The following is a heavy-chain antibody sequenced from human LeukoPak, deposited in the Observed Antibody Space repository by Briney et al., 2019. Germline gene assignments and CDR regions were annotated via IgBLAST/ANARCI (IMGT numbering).Heavy chain of an antibody. Sequence: GGSLRFSCEASGFTFSAYAMTWVRQAPGKGLEWVSSIGSDNKPHYSESVKGRFAISRDNSKSMLVLQLNSLRAEDTALYYCARDLHYYAAMDVWGQGTTVTVSS. CDR1: GFTFSAYA. D-gene: IGHD3-10*01. CDR3: ARDLHYYAAMDV. CDR2: IGSDNKP. V-gene: IGHV3-23*01. J-gene: IGHJ6*02.